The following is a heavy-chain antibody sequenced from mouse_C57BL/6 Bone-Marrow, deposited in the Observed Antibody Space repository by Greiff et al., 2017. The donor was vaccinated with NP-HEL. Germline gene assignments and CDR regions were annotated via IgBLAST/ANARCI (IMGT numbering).Heavy chain of an antibody. D-gene: IGHD1-1*01. Sequence: VQLQQPGAELVRPGSSVKLSCKASGYTFTSYWMDWVKQRPGQGLEWIGNIYPSDSDTKYNQKFKDTATLTVDPSSSTAYMQLSSLTSEGSAVYYCERGENYYGSRYYFDYWGQGTTLTVSS. V-gene: IGHV1-61*01. CDR1: GYTFTSYW. CDR2: IYPSDSDT. J-gene: IGHJ2*01. CDR3: ERGENYYGSRYYFDY.